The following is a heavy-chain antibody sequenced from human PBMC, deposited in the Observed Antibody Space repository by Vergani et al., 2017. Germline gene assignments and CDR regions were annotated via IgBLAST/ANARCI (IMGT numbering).Heavy chain of an antibody. J-gene: IGHJ4*02. D-gene: IGHD2-2*01. V-gene: IGHV3-23*01. CDR2: ISGSGGST. CDR1: GFTFSSYA. CDR3: AKDRVPAAIYPGYDGFDY. Sequence: EVQLLESGGGLVQPGGSLRLSCAASGFTFSSYAMSWVRQAPGKGLEWVSAISGSGGSTYYADSVKGRFTISRDNSKNTLYLRMNSLRAEDTAVYYCAKDRVPAAIYPGYDGFDYWGQGTLVTVSS.